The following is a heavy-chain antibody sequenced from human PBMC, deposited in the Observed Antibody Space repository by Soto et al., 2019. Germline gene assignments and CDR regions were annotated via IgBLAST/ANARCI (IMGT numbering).Heavy chain of an antibody. CDR3: ARKTDTIPSGGDV. CDR2: IYSRGDT. J-gene: IGHJ6*04. D-gene: IGHD3-10*01. Sequence: EVQLVESGGGLVQPGGSLRLSCTASGFAVRHNYMTWVRQAPGKGLEWVSLIYSRGDTAYADSVKGRFTISRHTSQKTLYLQMNSLRAEDRAVYYCARKTDTIPSGGDVWGKGTAVTVSS. CDR1: GFAVRHNY. V-gene: IGHV3-53*04.